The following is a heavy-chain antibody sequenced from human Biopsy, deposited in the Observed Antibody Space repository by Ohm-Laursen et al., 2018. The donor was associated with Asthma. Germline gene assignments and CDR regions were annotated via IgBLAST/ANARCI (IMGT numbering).Heavy chain of an antibody. J-gene: IGHJ6*02. V-gene: IGHV1-69*13. Sequence: SVTVSCNAPGGTFSNFAISWVRQAPGQGLEWLGGIMTVFGTTNYAQKFQGRVTITPDESTSTAYMEVTSLRSEDTAIYYCARCQVGYSSGWSLLLKKIYYSGMDVWGQGTAVTVSS. CDR1: GGTFSNFA. CDR3: ARCQVGYSSGWSLLLKKIYYSGMDV. CDR2: IMTVFGTT. D-gene: IGHD6-19*01.